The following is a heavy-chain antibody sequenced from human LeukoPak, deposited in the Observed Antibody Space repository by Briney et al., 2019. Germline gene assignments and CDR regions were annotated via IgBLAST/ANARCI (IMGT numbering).Heavy chain of an antibody. J-gene: IGHJ4*02. CDR3: ARDRGTPDYYDTSGYDY. Sequence: SETLSLTCAVSGGSISSSNWWSWVRQPPGKGLEWIGEIYHSGSTNYNPSLKGRVTISVDKSKNQFSLKLSSVTAADTAVYYCARDRGTPDYYDTSGYDYWGQGTLVTVSS. CDR2: IYHSGST. V-gene: IGHV4-4*02. D-gene: IGHD3-22*01. CDR1: GGSISSSNW.